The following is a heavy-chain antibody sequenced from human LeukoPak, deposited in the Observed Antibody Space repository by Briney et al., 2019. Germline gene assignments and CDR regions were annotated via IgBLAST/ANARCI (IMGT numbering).Heavy chain of an antibody. CDR2: IHYSGTT. CDR1: GGSISTYY. D-gene: IGHD5-12*01. J-gene: IGHJ4*02. Sequence: SETLSLTCTVSGGSISTYYWSWTRQPPGKGLEWIGYIHYSGTTNYNPSLKNRVTISLDTSKNQFSLNLSSVTAADTAVCYCARMGGYSGYATHWGQGTLVTVSS. V-gene: IGHV4-59*08. CDR3: ARMGGYSGYATH.